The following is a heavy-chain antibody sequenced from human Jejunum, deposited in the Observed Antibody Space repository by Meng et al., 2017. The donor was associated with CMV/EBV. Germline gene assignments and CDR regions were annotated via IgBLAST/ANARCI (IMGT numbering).Heavy chain of an antibody. CDR3: ARDLGTKVPYYFDY. CDR2: TSYDATYK. V-gene: IGHV3-30*03. J-gene: IGHJ4*02. D-gene: IGHD3-10*01. CDR1: GLSFGSYV. Sequence: GLSFGSYVMPWHRLTPDKGLEWVAVTSYDATYKSYAASVKGRFTISRDNSRNTLYLEMNSLRAEDTAIYYCARDLGTKVPYYFDYWGQGTLVTVSS.